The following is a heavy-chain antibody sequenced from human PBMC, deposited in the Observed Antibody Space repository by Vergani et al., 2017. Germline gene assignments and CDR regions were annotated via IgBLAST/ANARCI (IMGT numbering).Heavy chain of an antibody. Sequence: QVQLVQSGAEVKKPGASVKVSCKASGYTFTSYGISWVRQAPGQGLEWMGWISAYNGNTNYAQKLQGRVTMTTDTSTGTAYMELRSLRSDDTAVYYCARLVRDYDFWSGYPRGPYYFDYWGQGTLVTVSS. J-gene: IGHJ4*02. D-gene: IGHD3-3*01. V-gene: IGHV1-18*04. CDR1: GYTFTSYG. CDR2: ISAYNGNT. CDR3: ARLVRDYDFWSGYPRGPYYFDY.